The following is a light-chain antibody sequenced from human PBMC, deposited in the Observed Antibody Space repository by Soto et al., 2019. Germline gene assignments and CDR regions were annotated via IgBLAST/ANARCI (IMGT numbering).Light chain of an antibody. CDR3: QQYYSRES. J-gene: IGKJ1*01. Sequence: DIQMTQSPSIVSASVGDTVTITCRASQAANPWLAWHQQKPGKVPRVLIYKTSDLENGVPSRFSGSGSGTEYTLTISNLQPDDFATYYCQQYYSRESFGQGTKV. CDR2: KTS. CDR1: QAANPW. V-gene: IGKV1-5*03.